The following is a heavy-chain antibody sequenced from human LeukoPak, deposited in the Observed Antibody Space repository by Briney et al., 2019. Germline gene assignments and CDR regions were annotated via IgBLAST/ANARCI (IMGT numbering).Heavy chain of an antibody. Sequence: GESLTISCKAYGYSFFSNYWIAWVRQMRGKGLEWMGILYPGDSDSRYSPSFQGQVTISADRSISTAYLHWSSLKVSDTAMYYCARASRDGYNQNFDYWGQGTLVTVSS. J-gene: IGHJ4*02. V-gene: IGHV5-51*01. CDR1: GYSFFSNYW. D-gene: IGHD5-24*01. CDR2: LYPGDSDS. CDR3: ARASRDGYNQNFDY.